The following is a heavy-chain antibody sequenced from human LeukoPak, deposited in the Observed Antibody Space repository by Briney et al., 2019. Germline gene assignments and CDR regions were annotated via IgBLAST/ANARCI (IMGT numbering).Heavy chain of an antibody. CDR3: ARGGFGELSFFDY. Sequence: GGSLRLSCAASGFTFSSYSMNWVRQAPGKGLEWVSSISSSSSYIYYADSVKGRFTISRDNSKNTLYLQMNSLRAEDTAVYYCARGGFGELSFFDYWGQGTLVIVSS. V-gene: IGHV3-21*01. D-gene: IGHD3-10*01. CDR1: GFTFSSYS. J-gene: IGHJ4*02. CDR2: ISSSSSYI.